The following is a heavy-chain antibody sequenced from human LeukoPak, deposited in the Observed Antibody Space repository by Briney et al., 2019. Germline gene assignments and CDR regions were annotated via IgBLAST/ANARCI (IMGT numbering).Heavy chain of an antibody. CDR3: AREAGP. CDR1: GGSFSGYY. J-gene: IGHJ5*02. CDR2: IYTSGST. Sequence: PSETLSLTCAVYGGSFSGYYWSWIRQPPGKGLEWIGRIYTSGSTNYNPSLKSRVTMSVDTSKNQFSLKLSSVTAADTAAYYCAREAGPWGQGTLVTVSS. V-gene: IGHV4-59*10.